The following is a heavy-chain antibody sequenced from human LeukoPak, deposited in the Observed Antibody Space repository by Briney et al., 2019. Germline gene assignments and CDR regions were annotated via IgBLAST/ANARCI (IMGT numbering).Heavy chain of an antibody. CDR2: ISTSSSYI. CDR3: ARDRNMATRLWTPTDY. D-gene: IGHD6-6*01. J-gene: IGHJ4*02. CDR1: GFTFSSYS. Sequence: GGSLRLSCAASGFTFSSYSMNWVRQAPGKGLEWVSSISTSSSYIYYADSVKGRFTIFRDNARNSLFLQMNSLRAEDTAVYYCARDRNMATRLWTPTDYWGQGTLVTVSS. V-gene: IGHV3-21*01.